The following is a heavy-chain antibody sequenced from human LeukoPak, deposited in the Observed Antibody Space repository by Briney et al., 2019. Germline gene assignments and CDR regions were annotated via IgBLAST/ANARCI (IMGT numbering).Heavy chain of an antibody. J-gene: IGHJ5*02. CDR2: IIPILGIA. D-gene: IGHD6-13*01. Sequence: SVKVSCKASGGTFSSYAISWVRQAPGQGLEWMGRIIPILGIANYAQKFQGRVTITADKSTSTAYMELSSLRSEDTAVYYCARVADSSSWYPTSGFDPWGQGTLVTVSS. CDR3: ARVADSSSWYPTSGFDP. CDR1: GGTFSSYA. V-gene: IGHV1-69*04.